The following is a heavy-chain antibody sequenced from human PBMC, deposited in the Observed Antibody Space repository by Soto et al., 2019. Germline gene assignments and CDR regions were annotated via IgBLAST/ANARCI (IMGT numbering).Heavy chain of an antibody. D-gene: IGHD3-3*01. Sequence: SETLSLTCTVSGGSISSSSYYWGWIRQPPGKGLEWIGSIYYSGSTYYNPSLKSRVTISVDTSKNQFSLKLSSVTAADTAVYYCARGDRASGYYTHPPFDYWGQGTLVTVSS. CDR2: IYYSGST. CDR3: ARGDRASGYYTHPPFDY. V-gene: IGHV4-39*07. CDR1: GGSISSSSYY. J-gene: IGHJ4*02.